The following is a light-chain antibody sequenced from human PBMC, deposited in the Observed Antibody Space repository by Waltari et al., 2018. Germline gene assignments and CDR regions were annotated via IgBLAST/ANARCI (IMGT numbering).Light chain of an antibody. J-gene: IGKJ1*01. Sequence: DIQMTQSPSTLSASVGDRVTITCRASQSISAWLAWFQQKPGKAPKLLIHKSPSLESGDPSRLSASGSGTEFTLTISRLQPEDFATYYCQQYNSYPLTFGQGTKIEV. CDR3: QQYNSYPLT. V-gene: IGKV1-5*03. CDR1: QSISAW. CDR2: KSP.